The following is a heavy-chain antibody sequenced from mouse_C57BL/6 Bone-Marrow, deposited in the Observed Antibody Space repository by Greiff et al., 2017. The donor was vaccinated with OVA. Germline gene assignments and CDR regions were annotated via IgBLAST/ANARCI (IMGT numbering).Heavy chain of an antibody. D-gene: IGHD1-1*01. CDR3: ARERGYYYGSLDY. Sequence: QVQLKQPGAELVMPGASVKLSCKASGYTFTSYWMHWVKQRPGQGLGLIGEIDPSDSYTNYNQKFKGKSTLTVDKSSSTAYMQLSSLTSEDSAVYYCARERGYYYGSLDYWGQGTTLTVSS. V-gene: IGHV1-69*01. CDR1: GYTFTSYW. J-gene: IGHJ2*01. CDR2: IDPSDSYT.